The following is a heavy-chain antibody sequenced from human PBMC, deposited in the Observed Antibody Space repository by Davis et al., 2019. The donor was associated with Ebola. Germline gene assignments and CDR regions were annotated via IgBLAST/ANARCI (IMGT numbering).Heavy chain of an antibody. Sequence: GESLKISCQCSGYSFTSYWISWVRQMPGKGLEWMGRIDPSDSYTNYSPSFQGHVTISADKSISTAYLQWSSLKASDTAMYYCARPSAGTGNYYYYYGMDVWGQGTTVTVSS. CDR2: IDPSDSYT. CDR1: GYSFTSYW. D-gene: IGHD6-19*01. V-gene: IGHV5-10-1*01. CDR3: ARPSAGTGNYYYYYGMDV. J-gene: IGHJ6*02.